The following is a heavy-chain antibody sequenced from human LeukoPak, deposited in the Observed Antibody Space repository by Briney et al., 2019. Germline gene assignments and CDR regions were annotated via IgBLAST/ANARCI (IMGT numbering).Heavy chain of an antibody. V-gene: IGHV3-23*01. CDR1: GFTFSNYA. D-gene: IGHD2-2*01. CDR3: ARDPPHCSSTSCFSFSY. J-gene: IGHJ4*02. CDR2: ISGSGGST. Sequence: GGSLRLSCAASGFTFSNYAMIWVRQAPGKGLEWVSGISGSGGSTYDADSVKGRFTISRDNSKNTLYLQMNSLRAEDTAVYYCARDPPHCSSTSCFSFSYWGQGTLVTVSS.